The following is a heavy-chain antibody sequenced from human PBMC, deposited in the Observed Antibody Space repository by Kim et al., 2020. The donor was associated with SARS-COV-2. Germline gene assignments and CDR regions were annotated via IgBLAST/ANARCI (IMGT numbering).Heavy chain of an antibody. J-gene: IGHJ3*02. V-gene: IGHV4-4*08. D-gene: IGHD2-2*02. Sequence: KGRVTISVDTSKNQFSLKLSSVTAADTAVYYCARRALGYCSSTSCYNAFDIWGQGTMVTVSS. CDR3: ARRALGYCSSTSCYNAFDI.